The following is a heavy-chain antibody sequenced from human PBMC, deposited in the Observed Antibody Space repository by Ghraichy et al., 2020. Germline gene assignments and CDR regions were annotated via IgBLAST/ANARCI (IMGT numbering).Heavy chain of an antibody. CDR1: GFSFSSHD. V-gene: IGHV3-13*05. CDR3: AREVYGPGLWYFDL. J-gene: IGHJ2*01. CDR2: IATTGDP. D-gene: IGHD3-10*01. Sequence: GESLNISCAASGFSFSSHDMHWVRQGTGTGLEWVSGIATTGDPHYAGSVKGRFTISRENAKNSLYLQMNSLRAGDTAVYYCAREVYGPGLWYFDLWGRGTLVTVSS.